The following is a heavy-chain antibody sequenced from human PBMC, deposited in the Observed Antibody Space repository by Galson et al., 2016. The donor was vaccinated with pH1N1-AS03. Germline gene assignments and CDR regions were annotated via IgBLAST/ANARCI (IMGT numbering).Heavy chain of an antibody. J-gene: IGHJ3*02. CDR3: AADDM. V-gene: IGHV4-61*02. CDR2: FYNSGRA. CDR1: GASISSGGLH. Sequence: TLSLTCTVSGASISSGGLHWGWVRQTAGKGLEFIGRFYNSGRATYHPSLGSRVTISVDTSKSQFSLRLRSVTAADTAVYYCAADDMWGQGTMVTVSS.